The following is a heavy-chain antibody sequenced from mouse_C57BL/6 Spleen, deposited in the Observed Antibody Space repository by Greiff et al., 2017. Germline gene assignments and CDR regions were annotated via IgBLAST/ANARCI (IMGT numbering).Heavy chain of an antibody. J-gene: IGHJ4*01. V-gene: IGHV2-9*01. CDR1: GFSLTSYG. CDR2: IWGGGST. CDR3: AASTVEVAMDY. D-gene: IGHD1-1*01. Sequence: VQRVESGPGLVAPSQSLSITCTVSGFSLTSYGVDWVRQPPGKGLEWLGVIWGGGSTNNNSELMSRLSISKDNSKSQVFLKMISLQTDDTAMYYCAASTVEVAMDYWGQGTSGTVAS.